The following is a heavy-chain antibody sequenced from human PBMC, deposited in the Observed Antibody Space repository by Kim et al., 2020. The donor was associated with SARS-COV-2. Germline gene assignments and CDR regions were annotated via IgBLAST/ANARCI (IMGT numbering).Heavy chain of an antibody. D-gene: IGHD5-18*01. CDR3: TGPRNTAYGMDV. CDR2: IDNEGRST. CDR1: GITSSSYW. J-gene: IGHJ6*02. Sequence: GGSLRLSCEASGITSSSYWMHWVRQVPGKGLVWVSRIDNEGRSTSYADSVKGRFTISRDNAKNTLYLQMNSLEAEDTAVYYCTGPRNTAYGMDVWGQGTTVTVSS. V-gene: IGHV3-74*01.